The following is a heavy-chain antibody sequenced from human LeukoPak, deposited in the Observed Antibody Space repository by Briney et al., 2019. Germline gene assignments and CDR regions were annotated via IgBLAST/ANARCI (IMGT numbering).Heavy chain of an antibody. Sequence: GGSLRLSCAASGFTFSSYAMHWVRQASGKGLEYVSAISSNGGSTYYANSVKGRFTISRDNSKNTLYLQMGSLRAEDMAVYYCARDAEEQQLVGNNWFDPWGQGTLVTVSS. CDR1: GFTFSSYA. CDR2: ISSNGGST. CDR3: ARDAEEQQLVGNNWFDP. J-gene: IGHJ5*02. D-gene: IGHD6-13*01. V-gene: IGHV3-64*01.